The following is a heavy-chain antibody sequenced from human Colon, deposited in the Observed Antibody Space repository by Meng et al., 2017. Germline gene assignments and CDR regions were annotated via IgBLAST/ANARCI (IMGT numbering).Heavy chain of an antibody. J-gene: IGHJ4*02. CDR2: IHSSGNT. Sequence: QVQLQESGPGLVKPSQTLSLTCTISNGSINSADYYWNLVRPPPGKGPEWLGYIHSSGNTYYTPSLKSRLAMSLDTSKNQFSLRLTSVTAADTAVYYCARNPVIPDARTFDFWGQGALVTVSS. CDR1: NGSINSADYY. V-gene: IGHV4-30-4*01. D-gene: IGHD2-2*01. CDR3: ARNPVIPDARTFDF.